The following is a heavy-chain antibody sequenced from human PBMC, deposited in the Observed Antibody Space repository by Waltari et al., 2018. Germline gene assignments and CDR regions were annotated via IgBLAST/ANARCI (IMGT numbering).Heavy chain of an antibody. CDR1: GFTFNQYA. J-gene: IGHJ4*02. CDR2: IGSGGTT. Sequence: EVPLLESGGGLVQPGGYLRLSCAASGFTFNQYAIPWVRQAPGKGLEWVSGIGSGGTTFYADSVKGQFTISRDNSKNTLYLQMNNLRAGDTAVYFCAKAGMATGTTRSYFDYWGQGALVTVSS. CDR3: AKAGMATGTTRSYFDY. V-gene: IGHV3-23*01. D-gene: IGHD1-1*01.